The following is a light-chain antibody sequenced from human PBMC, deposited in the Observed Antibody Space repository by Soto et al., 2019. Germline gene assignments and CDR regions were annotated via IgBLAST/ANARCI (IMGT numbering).Light chain of an antibody. J-gene: IGLJ1*01. CDR3: QSYDSSLSGYV. Sequence: QSVLTQPPSVSGAPGQRVTISCTGSSSNIGAGYDVHWYQQLPGTAPKLLIYGNSNRPSGVPDRFSGSKSGTSASLAITGLQAEDEAEYYSQSYDSSLSGYVFGTGTKVPVL. CDR1: SSNIGAGYD. CDR2: GNS. V-gene: IGLV1-40*01.